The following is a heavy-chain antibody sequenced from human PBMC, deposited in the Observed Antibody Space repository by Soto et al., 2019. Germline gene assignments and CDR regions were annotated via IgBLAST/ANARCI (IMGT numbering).Heavy chain of an antibody. J-gene: IGHJ6*02. Sequence: SETLSLTCAVFGGSFSGYYWSWIRQPPGKGLEWIGEINHSGSTNYNPSLKSRVTISVDTSKNQFSLKLSSVTAADTAVYYCARGRVFGVVIKNYYGMDVWGQGTTVTVSS. CDR3: ARGRVFGVVIKNYYGMDV. V-gene: IGHV4-34*01. D-gene: IGHD3-3*01. CDR2: INHSGST. CDR1: GGSFSGYY.